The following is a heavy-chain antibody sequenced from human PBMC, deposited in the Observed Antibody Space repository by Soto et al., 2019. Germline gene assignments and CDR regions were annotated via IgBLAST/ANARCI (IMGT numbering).Heavy chain of an antibody. CDR2: IYHTEST. Sequence: QVQLQESGPGLVKPSGTLSLTCAVSGDSISNGNWWSWVRQPPGKGLEWIGEIYHTESTNYNPSLKSRVTISVDKSKNQFSLKLSSVTAADTAVYYCACSTWKQLWLLDYWGLGTLVTVSS. D-gene: IGHD5-18*01. CDR3: ACSTWKQLWLLDY. CDR1: GDSISNGNW. J-gene: IGHJ4*02. V-gene: IGHV4-4*02.